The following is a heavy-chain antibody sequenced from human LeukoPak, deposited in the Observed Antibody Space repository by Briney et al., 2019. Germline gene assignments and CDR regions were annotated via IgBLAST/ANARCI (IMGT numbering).Heavy chain of an antibody. CDR1: GFTFGDYA. V-gene: IGHV3-49*04. Sequence: GGSRRLSCTASGFTFGDYAMSWVRQAPGKGLEWVGFIRSKAYGGTAEYAASVKGRFTISRDDSKSIAYLQMNSLKTEDTAVYYCTRDRYLGILEWLSDYWGQGTLVTVSS. CDR2: IRSKAYGGTA. D-gene: IGHD3-3*01. J-gene: IGHJ4*02. CDR3: TRDRYLGILEWLSDY.